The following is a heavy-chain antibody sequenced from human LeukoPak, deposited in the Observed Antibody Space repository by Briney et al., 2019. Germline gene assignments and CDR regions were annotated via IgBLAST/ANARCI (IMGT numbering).Heavy chain of an antibody. CDR1: GFTFSSYA. J-gene: IGHJ4*02. V-gene: IGHV3-21*01. D-gene: IGHD4-23*01. CDR2: ISGSGDYI. CDR3: ARLNYGGNSAGLDS. Sequence: GGSLRLSCAASGFTFSSYAMSWVRQAPGKGLEWVSAISGSGDYISYADSLKGRFTISRDNTKNSLFLQMTNLRAEDTAMYYCARLNYGGNSAGLDSWGQGTLVTVSS.